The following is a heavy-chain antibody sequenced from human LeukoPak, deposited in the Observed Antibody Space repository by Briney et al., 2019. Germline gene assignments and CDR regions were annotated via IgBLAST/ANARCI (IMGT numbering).Heavy chain of an antibody. CDR2: IYSGGSR. J-gene: IGHJ4*02. CDR1: GFTVSSNY. V-gene: IGHV3-66*01. Sequence: GGSLRLSCAESGFTVSSNYMSWVRQAPGKGLEWVAVIYSGGSRYYTDSVRGRFTISRDNSKNTLHLQMNSLRAEHTAVYYCARDMYTRNPFDYWGQGTLVTVSS. CDR3: ARDMYTRNPFDY. D-gene: IGHD5/OR15-5a*01.